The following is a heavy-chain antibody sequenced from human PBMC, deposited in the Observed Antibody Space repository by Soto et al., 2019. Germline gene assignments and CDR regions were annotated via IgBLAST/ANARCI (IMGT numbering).Heavy chain of an antibody. J-gene: IGHJ6*02. Sequence: GGSLRLSCAASGFTFSSYAMHWVRQAPGKGLEWVAVISYDGSNKYYADSVKGRFTISRDNSKNTLYLQMNSLRAEDTAVYYCARDLRSGSSWYYYYGMDVWGQGTTVTVSS. CDR2: ISYDGSNK. CDR3: ARDLRSGSSWYYYYGMDV. V-gene: IGHV3-30-3*01. D-gene: IGHD6-13*01. CDR1: GFTFSSYA.